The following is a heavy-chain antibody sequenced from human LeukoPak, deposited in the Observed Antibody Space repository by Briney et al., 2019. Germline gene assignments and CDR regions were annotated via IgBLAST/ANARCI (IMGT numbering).Heavy chain of an antibody. J-gene: IGHJ4*02. CDR1: GGSISSSSYY. D-gene: IGHD3-10*01. CDR2: IYYSGST. CDR3: ARAGPQLLWFGELFDY. Sequence: PSETLSLTCTVSGGSISSSSYYWGWIRQPPGKGLEWIGSIYYSGSTYYNPSLKSRVTISVDTSKNQFSLKLSSVTAADTAVYYCARAGPQLLWFGELFDYWGQGTLVTVSS. V-gene: IGHV4-39*01.